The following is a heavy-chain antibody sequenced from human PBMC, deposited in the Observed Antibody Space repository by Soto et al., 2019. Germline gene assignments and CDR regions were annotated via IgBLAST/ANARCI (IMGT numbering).Heavy chain of an antibody. Sequence: PGGSLRLSCAASGFTFSNSAMSWVRQAPGKGLEWVSTISGSGSTTYYADSVKGRFTTSRDNSENTLHLQMNSLGAEDTAVYYCARTTCCYDSWGQGTLVTVSS. J-gene: IGHJ5*02. V-gene: IGHV3-23*01. D-gene: IGHD2-2*01. CDR3: ARTTCCYDS. CDR1: GFTFSNSA. CDR2: ISGSGSTT.